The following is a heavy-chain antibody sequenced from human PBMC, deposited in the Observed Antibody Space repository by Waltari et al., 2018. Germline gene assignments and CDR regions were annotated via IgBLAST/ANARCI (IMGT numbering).Heavy chain of an antibody. J-gene: IGHJ4*02. CDR3: AHRAKKWFGEYYFDY. CDR1: GFSLSPSGVG. D-gene: IGHD3-10*01. Sequence: QITLKESGPTLVKPTQTLTLPCTFSGFSLSPSGVGAGWTRQPPGKALEWLARIYWDDDKRYSPSLKSRLTITKDTSKNQVVLTMTNMDPLDTATYYCAHRAKKWFGEYYFDYWGQGTLVTVSS. V-gene: IGHV2-5*02. CDR2: IYWDDDK.